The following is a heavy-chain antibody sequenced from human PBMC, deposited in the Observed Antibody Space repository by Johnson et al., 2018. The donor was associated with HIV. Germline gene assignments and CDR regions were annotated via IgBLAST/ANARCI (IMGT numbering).Heavy chain of an antibody. D-gene: IGHD2-15*01. CDR3: ATPQEGYSAFDI. J-gene: IGHJ3*02. V-gene: IGHV3-11*04. CDR2: ISSSGSTI. Sequence: QVQLVESGGNLVKPGGSLRLSCAASGFTFSDYFMSWIRQAPGKGLEWISYISSSGSTIYYADSVKGRFTISRDNSKNTLYLQMNSLRAEDTAVYYCATPQEGYSAFDIWGQGTMVTVSS. CDR1: GFTFSDYF.